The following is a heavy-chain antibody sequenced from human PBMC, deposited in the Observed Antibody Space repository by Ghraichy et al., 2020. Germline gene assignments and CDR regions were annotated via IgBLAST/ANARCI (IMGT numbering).Heavy chain of an antibody. V-gene: IGHV1-69*06. Sequence: SVKVSCNASGGTFSSYAISWVRQAPGQGLEWMGGIIPIFGTANYAQKFQGSVTITADKSTSTAYMELSSLRSEDTAVYYCAREGTGDHDTWSAPLGYFDLWGRGTLVTVSS. CDR2: IIPIFGTA. J-gene: IGHJ2*01. D-gene: IGHD7-27*01. CDR3: AREGTGDHDTWSAPLGYFDL. CDR1: GGTFSSYA.